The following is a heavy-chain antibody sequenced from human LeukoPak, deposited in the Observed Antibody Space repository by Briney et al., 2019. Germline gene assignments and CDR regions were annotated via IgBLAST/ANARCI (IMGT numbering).Heavy chain of an antibody. J-gene: IGHJ5*02. Sequence: GGSLRLSCAASGFTFSSYSMNWVRQAPGKGLEWVSSISNSRRYTYYADSVKGRFTISTDNAKNSLYLQLNSLRPEDTAVYFCARDGESSCLLGYFDPWGQGTLVIVSS. CDR2: ISNSRRYT. CDR1: GFTFSSYS. V-gene: IGHV3-21*01. CDR3: ARDGESSCLLGYFDP. D-gene: IGHD2-15*01.